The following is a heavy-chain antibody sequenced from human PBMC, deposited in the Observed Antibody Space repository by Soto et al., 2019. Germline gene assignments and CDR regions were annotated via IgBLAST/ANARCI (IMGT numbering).Heavy chain of an antibody. CDR3: ARLVSPGSRFDP. J-gene: IGHJ5*02. D-gene: IGHD2-15*01. Sequence: LTCAVSGFSLGSGYYWGWLRQPPGKGLEWIGSIYHSGNTYYNPSLKSRVTMSVDTSKNQFSLKLTSVTAADTAMYYCARLVSPGSRFDPWGQGTLVTVSS. CDR2: IYHSGNT. V-gene: IGHV4-38-2*01. CDR1: GFSLGSGYY.